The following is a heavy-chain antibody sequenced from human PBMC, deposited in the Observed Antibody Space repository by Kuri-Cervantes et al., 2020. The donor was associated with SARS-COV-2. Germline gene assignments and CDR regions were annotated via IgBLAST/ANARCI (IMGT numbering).Heavy chain of an antibody. D-gene: IGHD3-10*01. J-gene: IGHJ6*02. CDR1: GGTFSSYA. Sequence: SVKVSCKASGGTFSSYAISWVRQAPGQGLEWMGGIIPIFGTANYAQKFQGRVTITADESTSTAYMELSSLRSEDTAVYYCAKDGAPYYYGSGSLFGMDVWGQGTTVTVSS. V-gene: IGHV1-69*13. CDR3: AKDGAPYYYGSGSLFGMDV. CDR2: IIPIFGTA.